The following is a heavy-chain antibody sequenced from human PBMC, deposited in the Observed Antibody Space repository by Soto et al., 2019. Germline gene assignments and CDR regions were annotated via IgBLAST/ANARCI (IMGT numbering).Heavy chain of an antibody. CDR3: ARAKLRDWFDP. Sequence: SETLSLTCTVAGGSISSGGYYWSWIRQHPGKGLEWIGYIYYSGSTYYNPSLKSRVTISVDTSKNQFSLKLSSVTAADTAVYYCARAKLRDWFDPWGQGTLVTVSS. J-gene: IGHJ5*02. CDR2: IYYSGST. V-gene: IGHV4-31*03. CDR1: GGSISSGGYY. D-gene: IGHD1-26*01.